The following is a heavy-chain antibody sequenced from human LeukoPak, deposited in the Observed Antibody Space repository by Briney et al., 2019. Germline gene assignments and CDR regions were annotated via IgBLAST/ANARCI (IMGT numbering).Heavy chain of an antibody. CDR1: GGSISSYS. CDR2: IYYSGST. Sequence: SETLSLTCTVSGGSISSYSWSWIRQHPGKGLEWIGYIYYSGSTNYNPSLKSRVTISVDMSKNQFSLKLSSVTAADTAVYYCATHPPKVCTGGSCTDYWGQGTLVTVSS. V-gene: IGHV4-59*01. CDR3: ATHPPKVCTGGSCTDY. J-gene: IGHJ4*02. D-gene: IGHD2-15*01.